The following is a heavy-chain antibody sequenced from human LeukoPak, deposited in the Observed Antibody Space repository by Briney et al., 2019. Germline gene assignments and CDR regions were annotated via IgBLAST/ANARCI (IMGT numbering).Heavy chain of an antibody. J-gene: IGHJ4*02. V-gene: IGHV1-18*01. Sequence: ASVKVSCKASGYTYTSYGISWVRQAPGQGLEWMGWISAYNGNTNYAQKLQGRVTMTTDTSTSTAYMELRSLRSDDTAVYYCARAPSYYGDCDYWGQGTLVTVSS. CDR3: ARAPSYYGDCDY. CDR1: GYTYTSYG. CDR2: ISAYNGNT. D-gene: IGHD4-17*01.